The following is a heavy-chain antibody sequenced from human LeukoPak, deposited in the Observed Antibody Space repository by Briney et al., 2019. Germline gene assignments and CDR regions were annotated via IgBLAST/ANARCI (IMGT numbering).Heavy chain of an antibody. V-gene: IGHV4-59*12. Sequence: SETLSLTCSVSGGSISSCYWSWIRQPPGKGLEWIGYIFYSGSTIYNPSLRSRLTISVDTSKNQLSLQLTSVTAADTAVYFCARARGYSYAFDYWGQGTLVTVSS. D-gene: IGHD5-18*01. J-gene: IGHJ4*02. CDR2: IFYSGST. CDR3: ARARGYSYAFDY. CDR1: GGSISSCY.